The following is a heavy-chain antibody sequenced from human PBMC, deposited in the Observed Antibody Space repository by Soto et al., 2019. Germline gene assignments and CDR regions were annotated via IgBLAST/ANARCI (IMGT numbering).Heavy chain of an antibody. J-gene: IGHJ5*02. CDR1: GGSISSGGYS. CDR2: IYHSGST. V-gene: IGHV4-30-2*01. Sequence: SETLSLTFAVSGGSISSGGYSWSWIRHPPGKGLEWIGYIYHSGSTYYNPSLKSRVTISVDRSKNQFSLKLSSVTAADTAVYYCARESIAARLRWFDPWGQGTLVTVSS. D-gene: IGHD6-6*01. CDR3: ARESIAARLRWFDP.